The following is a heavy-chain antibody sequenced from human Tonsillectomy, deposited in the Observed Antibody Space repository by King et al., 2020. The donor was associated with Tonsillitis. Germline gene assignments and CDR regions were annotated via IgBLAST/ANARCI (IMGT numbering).Heavy chain of an antibody. V-gene: IGHV3-30*02. CDR1: GFIVTNTG. CDR2: IRYDGNT. J-gene: IGHJ4*02. Sequence: VQLVESGGGVVQPGGSLRLSCGASGFIVTNTGVHWVRQAPGKGLEWVAFIRYDGNTNYADSVKGRFTVARDNSENTASLQMNSLRPDDTAMYYCAKDKDFFFDYWGQGALVTVS. D-gene: IGHD2-15*01. CDR3: AKDKDFFFDY.